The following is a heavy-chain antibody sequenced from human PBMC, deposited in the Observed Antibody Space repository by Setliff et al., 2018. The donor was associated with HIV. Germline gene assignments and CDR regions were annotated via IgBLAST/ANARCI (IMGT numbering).Heavy chain of an antibody. D-gene: IGHD4-4*01. CDR2: IYYSGST. J-gene: IGHJ4*02. CDR1: GGSISSSSYY. Sequence: PSETLSLTCTVSGGSISSSSYYWGWIRQPPGKGLEWIGTIYYSGSTYYNPSLKSRVTISVDTSKNQFSLKLSSVTAADTAVYYCAREIGTVTVSDYGGQGTLVTVSS. CDR3: AREIGTVTVSDY. V-gene: IGHV4-39*07.